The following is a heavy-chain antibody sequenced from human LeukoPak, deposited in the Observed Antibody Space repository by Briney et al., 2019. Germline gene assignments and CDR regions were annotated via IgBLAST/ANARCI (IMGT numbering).Heavy chain of an antibody. CDR2: FDPEDGET. J-gene: IGHJ4*02. V-gene: IGHV1-24*01. D-gene: IGHD3-22*01. Sequence: ASVKVSCKVSGYTLTELSMHWVRQAPGKGLERMGGFDPEDGETIYAQKFQGRVTMTEDTSTDTAYMELSSLRSEDTAVYYCATDRGYYDSSGYCHWGQGTLVTVSS. CDR3: ATDRGYYDSSGYCH. CDR1: GYTLTELS.